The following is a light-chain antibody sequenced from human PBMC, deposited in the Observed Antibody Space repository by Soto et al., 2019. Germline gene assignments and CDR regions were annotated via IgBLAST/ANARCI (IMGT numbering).Light chain of an antibody. J-gene: IGLJ2*01. V-gene: IGLV1-44*01. CDR1: SSNIGTNT. CDR2: SNN. Sequence: QLVLTQPPSASGTPGQRVTISCSGSSSNIGTNTVHWYQQLPGTAPKLLIYSNNQRPSGVPDRFSGSKSGTSASLAISGLQSEDEADYYCAAWDDSLNGVVFGGGTQLTVL. CDR3: AAWDDSLNGVV.